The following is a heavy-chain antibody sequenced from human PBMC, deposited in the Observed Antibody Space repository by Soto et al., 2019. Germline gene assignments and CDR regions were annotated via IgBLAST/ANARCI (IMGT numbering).Heavy chain of an antibody. CDR3: ARTYSSGWTYYFDY. J-gene: IGHJ4*02. Sequence: SETLSLTCTVSGGSISSYYWSWIRQPPGKGLEWIGYIYYSGSTNYNPSLKSRVTISVDTSKNQFSLKLSSVTAADTAVYYCARTYSSGWTYYFDYWGQGTLVTVSS. V-gene: IGHV4-59*01. CDR1: GGSISSYY. CDR2: IYYSGST. D-gene: IGHD6-19*01.